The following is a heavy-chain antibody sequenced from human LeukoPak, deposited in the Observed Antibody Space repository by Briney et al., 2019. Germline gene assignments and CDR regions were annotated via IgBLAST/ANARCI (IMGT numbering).Heavy chain of an antibody. CDR3: ATETDDISGSY. Sequence: ASVTVSCKVSGYTLTDLSIHWVRQAPGKGLEWMGGFDPEDGETIYAQKFQGRVTMTEDTSSDTAYMELSSLGSEDTAVYYCATETDDISGSYWGQGTLVTVSS. CDR2: FDPEDGET. V-gene: IGHV1-24*01. J-gene: IGHJ4*02. D-gene: IGHD6-19*01. CDR1: GYTLTDLS.